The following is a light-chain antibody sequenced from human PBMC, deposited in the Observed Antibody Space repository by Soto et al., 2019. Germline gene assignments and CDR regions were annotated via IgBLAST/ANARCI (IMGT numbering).Light chain of an antibody. CDR1: QSVSTSQ. CDR3: QQYGGSPRT. Sequence: EIVLTQSPGTLSLSPGERATLSCRASQSVSTSQLAWYQQKPGQAPRLLIFGASSRATGIPDRFRGSGSGTDFTLTISRLEPEDFAGYYCQQYGGSPRTFRQGTKVEIK. CDR2: GAS. V-gene: IGKV3-20*01. J-gene: IGKJ1*01.